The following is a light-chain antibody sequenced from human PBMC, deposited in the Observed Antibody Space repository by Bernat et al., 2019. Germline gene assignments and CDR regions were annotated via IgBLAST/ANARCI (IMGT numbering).Light chain of an antibody. Sequence: EIVLTQSPGTLTLSPGERATLSCRASQSVSNSYLAWYQQKPGQAPRLLIYGASSRATGIPDRFSGSGSGTDFTLTISRLEPEDFAVYYCQHYSSSPFTFGPGTKVDIK. V-gene: IGKV3-20*01. CDR1: QSVSNSY. CDR3: QHYSSSPFT. J-gene: IGKJ3*01. CDR2: GAS.